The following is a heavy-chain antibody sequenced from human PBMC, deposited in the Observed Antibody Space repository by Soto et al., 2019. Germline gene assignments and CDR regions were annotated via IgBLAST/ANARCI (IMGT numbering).Heavy chain of an antibody. J-gene: IGHJ4*02. Sequence: GGSLRLSCAASGFTFSRYWMSWVRQAPGKGLEWVANIKQDGSEKWYVDSVKGRFTISRDNPKNTLYLQMNSLRAEDTAVYYCAKSVYNWNDGFFDYWGQGTLVTVSS. D-gene: IGHD1-1*01. CDR3: AKSVYNWNDGFFDY. CDR2: IKQDGSEK. CDR1: GFTFSRYW. V-gene: IGHV3-7*02.